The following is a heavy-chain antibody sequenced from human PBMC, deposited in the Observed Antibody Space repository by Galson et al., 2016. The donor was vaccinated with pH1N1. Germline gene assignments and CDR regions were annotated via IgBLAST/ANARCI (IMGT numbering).Heavy chain of an antibody. CDR2: IYSGGNT. J-gene: IGHJ1*01. CDR3: ARVMVRGWPEYFQD. D-gene: IGHD5-18*01. Sequence: SLRLSCAVSGFTVSDNYMNWVRQAPGKGLEWVSIIYSGGNTYYTDSVKGRFTISRDNSKNTVSLQMNSLRVEDTGLYYCARVMVRGWPEYFQDWGQGTLVTVSS. CDR1: GFTVSDNY. V-gene: IGHV3-53*01.